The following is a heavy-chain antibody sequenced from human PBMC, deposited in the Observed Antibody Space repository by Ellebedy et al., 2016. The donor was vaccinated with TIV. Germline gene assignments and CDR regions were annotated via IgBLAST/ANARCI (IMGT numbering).Heavy chain of an antibody. D-gene: IGHD3-9*01. V-gene: IGHV4-4*02. J-gene: IGHJ4*02. CDR2: INHSGRT. Sequence: MPSETLSLTCAVSGGSISSSNWWSWIRQPPGKGLEWIGEINHSGRTNYNPSLKSRVTISVDTSTNQFSLKLSSVTAAETAVYYCARGQRRYFDWLPFDYWGQGTLVTVSS. CDR1: GGSISSSNW. CDR3: ARGQRRYFDWLPFDY.